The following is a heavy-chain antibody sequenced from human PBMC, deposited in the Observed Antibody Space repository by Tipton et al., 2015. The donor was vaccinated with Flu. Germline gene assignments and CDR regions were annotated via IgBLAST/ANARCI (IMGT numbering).Heavy chain of an antibody. CDR3: ARDRRDDSSGYYSDWGYYFDY. J-gene: IGHJ4*02. D-gene: IGHD3-22*01. CDR2: INHSGST. V-gene: IGHV4-34*01. Sequence: GLVKPSETLSLTCAVYGGSFSGYYWSWIRQPPGKGLEWIGEINHSGSTNYNPSLKSRVTISVDTSKNQFSLKLSSVTAADTAVYYCARDRRDDSSGYYSDWGYYFDYWGQGTLVTVSS. CDR1: GGSFSGYY.